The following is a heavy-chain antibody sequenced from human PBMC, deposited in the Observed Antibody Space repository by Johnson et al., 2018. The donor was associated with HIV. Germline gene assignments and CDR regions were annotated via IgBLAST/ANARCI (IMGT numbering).Heavy chain of an antibody. Sequence: VQLVESGGGLVKPGGSLRLSCAASGFTFSNAWMSWVRQAPGKGLEWVGRIKSKTDGGTTDYAAPVKGRFTISRDDSKNTLYLQMNSLKTEDTAGYYCSTGFSSWAFEIWGQVTMVTVSS. J-gene: IGHJ3*02. CDR2: IKSKTDGGTT. CDR1: GFTFSNAW. CDR3: STGFSSWAFEI. D-gene: IGHD6-13*01. V-gene: IGHV3-15*05.